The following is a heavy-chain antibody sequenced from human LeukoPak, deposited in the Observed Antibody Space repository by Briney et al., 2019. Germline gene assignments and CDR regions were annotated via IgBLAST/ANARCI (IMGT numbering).Heavy chain of an antibody. CDR3: AKDLGYHSTYNWFDP. D-gene: IGHD1-20*01. J-gene: IGHJ5*02. Sequence: GGSLRLSCAASEFSVGSNYMTWVRQAPGKGLEWVAFIRYDGSNKYYADSVKGRFTISRDNSKNTLYLQMNSLRAEDTAVYYCAKDLGYHSTYNWFDPWGQGTLVTVSS. CDR2: IRYDGSNK. V-gene: IGHV3-30*02. CDR1: EFSVGSNY.